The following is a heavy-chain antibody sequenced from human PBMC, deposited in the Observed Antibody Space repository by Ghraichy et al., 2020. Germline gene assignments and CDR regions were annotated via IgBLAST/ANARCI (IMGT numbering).Heavy chain of an antibody. D-gene: IGHD5-18*01. CDR3: ARRRQTWSAAEGDAFDI. J-gene: IGHJ3*02. Sequence: SETLSLTCAVYGESFSGFYWTWIRQPPGKGLEWIGEIHPTGTTNNSPSLKSRLTLLVDTSKNQFSLLLKSVTAADTAVYYCARRRQTWSAAEGDAFDIWSQGAMVTVSS. CDR1: GESFSGFY. CDR2: IHPTGTT. V-gene: IGHV4-34*01.